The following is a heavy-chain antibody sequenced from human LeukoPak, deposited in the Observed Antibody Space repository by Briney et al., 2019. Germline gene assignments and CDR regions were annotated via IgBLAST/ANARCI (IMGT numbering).Heavy chain of an antibody. CDR3: AKLSGYEWRGNYFDY. J-gene: IGHJ4*02. CDR1: GFTFSSYA. CDR2: ISGSGGST. D-gene: IGHD5-12*01. V-gene: IGHV3-23*01. Sequence: PGGSLRLSCAASGFTFSSYAMSWVRQAPGKGLEWVSAISGSGGSTYYADSVKGRFTISRDNSKNTLYLQMNSLRAEDTAVYYCAKLSGYEWRGNYFDYWGQGTLVTVSS.